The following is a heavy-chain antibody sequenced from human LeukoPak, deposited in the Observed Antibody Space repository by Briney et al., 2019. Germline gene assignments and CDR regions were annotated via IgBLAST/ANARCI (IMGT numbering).Heavy chain of an antibody. CDR1: GGSISSSSYY. J-gene: IGHJ4*02. CDR2: IYYSGST. D-gene: IGHD3-16*01. Sequence: SETLSLTCTVSGGSISSSSYYWGWIRQPPGKGLEWIGSIYYSGSTYYNPSLKSRVTISVDTSKNRFSLKLSSVTAADTAVYYCARGPGPFGYWGQGTLVTVSS. CDR3: ARGPGPFGY. V-gene: IGHV4-39*07.